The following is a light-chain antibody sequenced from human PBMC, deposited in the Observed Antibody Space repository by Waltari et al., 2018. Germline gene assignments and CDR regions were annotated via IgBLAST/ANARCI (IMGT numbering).Light chain of an antibody. Sequence: QSALTQPASVSGSPGQSHTLSCTVTTSDFDYKYVPCYHQHPGKSPKLMIYGVRDRPSGISGRFSGSNSGNTASLTISGLQPDDEADYYCSSPTGYHSLVVFGGGTRLTVV. J-gene: IGLJ2*01. CDR1: TSDFDYKY. CDR2: GVR. CDR3: SSPTGYHSLVV. V-gene: IGLV2-14*01.